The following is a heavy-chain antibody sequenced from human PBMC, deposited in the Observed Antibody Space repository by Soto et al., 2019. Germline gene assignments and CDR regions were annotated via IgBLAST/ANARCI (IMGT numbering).Heavy chain of an antibody. Sequence: SETLSLTCTVSGGSISSYYWTWIRQPPGKGLEWIGYIYSNGRTNYNPSLKSRVTISVDTSKNQFSLKLRSVTAADTVVYYCTSGVNWNDVSDYWGQGTLVTVSS. CDR3: TSGVNWNDVSDY. J-gene: IGHJ4*02. D-gene: IGHD1-20*01. CDR1: GGSISSYY. V-gene: IGHV4-59*01. CDR2: IYSNGRT.